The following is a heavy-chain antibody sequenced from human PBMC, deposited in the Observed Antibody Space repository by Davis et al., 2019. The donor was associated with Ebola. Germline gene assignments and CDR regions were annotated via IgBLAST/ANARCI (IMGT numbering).Heavy chain of an antibody. J-gene: IGHJ6*02. Sequence: MPSETLSLTCSVSGDSVSSDGLHCGWIRQPPGTGLEWIATVSSAGTTYYSPSLKSRVTISVDTSKNQFSLKLSSVTAADTAVYYCARHVVEAMVQGAIYYYYGMDVWGQGTTVTVSS. CDR3: ARHVVEAMVQGAIYYYYGMDV. CDR1: GDSVSSDGLH. CDR2: VSSAGTT. V-gene: IGHV4-39*01. D-gene: IGHD3-10*01.